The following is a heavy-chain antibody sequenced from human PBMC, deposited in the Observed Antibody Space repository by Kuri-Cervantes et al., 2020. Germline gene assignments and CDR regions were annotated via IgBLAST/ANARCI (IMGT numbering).Heavy chain of an antibody. J-gene: IGHJ6*03. CDR3: ARERGIAAKRTYYMDV. CDR2: MNPNSGHT. D-gene: IGHD6-13*01. V-gene: IGHV1-8*02. CDR1: GYTFTIYD. Sequence: ASVKVSCKASGYTFTIYDINWVRQATGQGLEWMGWMNPNSGHTGYAQKFQGRLTMTRDTSISTAYMELSSLRSEDTAVYYCARERGIAAKRTYYMDVWGKGTTVTVSS.